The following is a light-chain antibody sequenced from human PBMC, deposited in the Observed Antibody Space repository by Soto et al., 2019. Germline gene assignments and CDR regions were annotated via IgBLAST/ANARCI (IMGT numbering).Light chain of an antibody. J-gene: IGLJ3*02. CDR3: SSYTRGSTLV. CDR2: EVS. CDR1: SSDVGSYNL. V-gene: IGLV2-14*02. Sequence: QSALTQPGSVSGSPGQSITISCTGTSSDVGSYNLVSWYQQHPDKAPKLMIYEVSNRPSGVSNRFSGSKSGNTASLTISGLQSEDEGNYYCSSYTRGSTLVFGGGTKLTVL.